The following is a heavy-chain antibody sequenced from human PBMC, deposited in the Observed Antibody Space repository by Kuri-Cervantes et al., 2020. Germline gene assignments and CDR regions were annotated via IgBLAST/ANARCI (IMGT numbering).Heavy chain of an antibody. CDR2: INSDGSST. Sequence: GESLKISCAASGFTFSSYWMHWVRQAPGKGLVWVSRINSDGSSTSYADSVRGRFTISRDNAKKSLYLQMNSLRAEDTALYYCAREDGTFDYWGQGTLVTVSS. V-gene: IGHV3-74*01. J-gene: IGHJ4*02. D-gene: IGHD5-24*01. CDR3: AREDGTFDY. CDR1: GFTFSSYW.